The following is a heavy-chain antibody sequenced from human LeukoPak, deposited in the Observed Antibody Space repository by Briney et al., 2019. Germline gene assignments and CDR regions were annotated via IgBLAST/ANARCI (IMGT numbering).Heavy chain of an antibody. CDR3: ARSILTGYYNTPSSFDY. CDR2: ISGSGGST. Sequence: GGSLRLSCAASGFTFSSYAMSWVRQAPGKGLEWVSAISGSGGSTYYADCVKGRFTISRDNSKNTLYLQMNSLRAEDTAVYYCARSILTGYYNTPSSFDYWGQGTLVTVSS. J-gene: IGHJ4*02. V-gene: IGHV3-23*01. CDR1: GFTFSSYA. D-gene: IGHD3-9*01.